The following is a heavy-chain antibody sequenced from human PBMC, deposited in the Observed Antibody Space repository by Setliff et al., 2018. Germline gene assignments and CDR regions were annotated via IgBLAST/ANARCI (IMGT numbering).Heavy chain of an antibody. J-gene: IGHJ6*03. CDR2: IQTSGTT. CDR3: AREDGPNYYYYYMDI. D-gene: IGHD2-8*01. Sequence: PSETLSLTCTVSGGSMTSYYWSWIRQPAGKGLEWIGHIQTSGTTNYNPSLKSRVTISVDTSKNQFSLKLSAVTAADTAVYFCAREDGPNYYYYYMDIWGKGTTVTVSS. V-gene: IGHV4-4*07. CDR1: GGSMTSYY.